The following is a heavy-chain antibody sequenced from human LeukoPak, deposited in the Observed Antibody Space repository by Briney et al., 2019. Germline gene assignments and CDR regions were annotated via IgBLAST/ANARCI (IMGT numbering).Heavy chain of an antibody. CDR3: ARDFMATITDY. V-gene: IGHV3-66*01. CDR2: IYSGGST. CDR1: GFXVSDNY. J-gene: IGHJ4*02. Sequence: PGGSLRLSCAASGFXVSDNYISWVRQAPGKGLEWVSVIYSGGSTYYADSVKGRFTISRDNSKNTLYLQMNSLRAEDTAVYYCARDFMATITDYWGQGTLVTVSS. D-gene: IGHD5-24*01.